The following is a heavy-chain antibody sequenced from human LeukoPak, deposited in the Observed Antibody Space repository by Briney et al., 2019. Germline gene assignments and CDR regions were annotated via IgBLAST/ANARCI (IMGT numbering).Heavy chain of an antibody. CDR2: MNPNSGNT. CDR3: ARFARILWFGELLFNGEDY. Sequence: EASVKVSCTASGYTFTSYDINWVRQATGQGLEWMGWMNPNSGNTGYAQKFQGRVTMTRNTSISTAYMELSSLRSEDTAVYYCARFARILWFGELLFNGEDYWGQGTLVTVSS. J-gene: IGHJ4*02. V-gene: IGHV1-8*01. D-gene: IGHD3-10*01. CDR1: GYTFTSYD.